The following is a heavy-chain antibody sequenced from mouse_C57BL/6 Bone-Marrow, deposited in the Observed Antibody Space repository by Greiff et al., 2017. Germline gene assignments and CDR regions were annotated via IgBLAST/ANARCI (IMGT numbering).Heavy chain of an antibody. J-gene: IGHJ4*01. CDR1: GYTFTSYW. CDR2: IDPSDSET. V-gene: IGHV1-52*01. Sequence: QVQLQQPGAELVRPGSSVKLSCKASGYTFTSYWMHWVKQRPIQGLEWIGNIDPSDSETHYNQKFKDKATLTVDKSSSTAYMQLSSLTSEDSAVYYCARGYRLYYGSRTGAMDYWGQGTSVTVSS. CDR3: ARGYRLYYGSRTGAMDY. D-gene: IGHD1-1*01.